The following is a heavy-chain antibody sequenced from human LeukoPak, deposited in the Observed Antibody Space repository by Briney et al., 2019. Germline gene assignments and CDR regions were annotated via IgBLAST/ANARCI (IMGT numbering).Heavy chain of an antibody. Sequence: GGSLRLSCTASGFTFGDYAMSWVRQAPGKGLERVGFIRSKAYGGTTEYAASVKGRLTISRDDSKSIAYLQMNSLKTEDTAVYYCTRDQYCSSTSCYVFDYWGQRTLVTVSS. V-gene: IGHV3-49*04. D-gene: IGHD2-2*01. CDR2: IRSKAYGGTT. CDR1: GFTFGDYA. CDR3: TRDQYCSSTSCYVFDY. J-gene: IGHJ4*02.